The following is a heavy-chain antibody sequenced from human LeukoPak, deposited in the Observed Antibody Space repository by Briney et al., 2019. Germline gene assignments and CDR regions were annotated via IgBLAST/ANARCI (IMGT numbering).Heavy chain of an antibody. V-gene: IGHV1-8*02. CDR1: GYTFTSYD. CDR3: ARGGRDDYGDYYFDY. CDR2: MNPNSGNT. Sequence: ASVKVSCKASGYTFTSYDINWVRQATGQGLEWMGWMNPNSGNTGYAQKFQGRVTITRNTSISTAHMELSSLRSEDTAVYYCARGGRDDYGDYYFDYWGQGTLVTVSS. D-gene: IGHD4-17*01. J-gene: IGHJ4*02.